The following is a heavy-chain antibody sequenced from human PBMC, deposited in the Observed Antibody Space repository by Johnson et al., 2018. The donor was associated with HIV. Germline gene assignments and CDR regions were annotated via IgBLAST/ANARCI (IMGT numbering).Heavy chain of an antibody. CDR2: ISYDGSNT. CDR3: ARGVAMIVF. Sequence: QMQLVESGGGVVQPGRSLRLSCAASGFTFSSYAMHWVRQAPGKGLEWVAVISYDGSNTYYADSVKGRFTISSDHSKNTLYLQMNSLSAEDTAVYYCARGVAMIVFWGQGTMVTVSS. V-gene: IGHV3-30*04. D-gene: IGHD3-22*01. CDR1: GFTFSSYA. J-gene: IGHJ3*01.